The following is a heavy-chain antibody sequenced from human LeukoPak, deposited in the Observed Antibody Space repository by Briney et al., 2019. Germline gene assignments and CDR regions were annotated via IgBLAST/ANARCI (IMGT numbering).Heavy chain of an antibody. CDR1: GFTFSSYA. J-gene: IGHJ6*03. Sequence: PGGSLRLSCAASGFTFSSYAMSWVHQAPGKGLEWVSAISGSGGSTYYADSVKGRFTISRDNSKNTLYLQMNSLRAEDTAVYYCAKTSREGPTHYYYYMDVWGKGTTVTISS. V-gene: IGHV3-23*01. CDR3: AKTSREGPTHYYYYMDV. CDR2: ISGSGGST.